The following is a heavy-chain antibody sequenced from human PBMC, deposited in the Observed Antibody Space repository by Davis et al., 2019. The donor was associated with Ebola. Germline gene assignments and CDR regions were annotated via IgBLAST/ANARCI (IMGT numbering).Heavy chain of an antibody. D-gene: IGHD3-3*01. Sequence: MPSETLSLTCAVYGGSFSAYYWSWIRQPPGKGLEWIGEINPSGSTNYNPSLKSRVTISVDPSKNQLSLKLTSLTAADTAVYYCASVDYDFWSGYYTGNWFDPWGQGTLVTVSS. V-gene: IGHV4-34*01. CDR2: INPSGST. CDR3: ASVDYDFWSGYYTGNWFDP. J-gene: IGHJ5*02. CDR1: GGSFSAYY.